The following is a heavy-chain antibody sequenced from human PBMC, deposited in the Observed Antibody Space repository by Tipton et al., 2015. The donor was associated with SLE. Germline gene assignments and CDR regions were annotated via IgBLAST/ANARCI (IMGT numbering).Heavy chain of an antibody. CDR1: GGSISSHY. J-gene: IGHJ6*02. V-gene: IGHV4-59*08. Sequence: TLSLTCTVSGGSISSHYWSWIRQPPGKGLEWIGYIYYSGSTNYNPSLKSRVTISVDTSKNQFSLKLSSVTAADTAVYYCARHASYYYGMDVWGQGTTVTVSS. CDR3: ARHASYYYGMDV. CDR2: IYYSGST.